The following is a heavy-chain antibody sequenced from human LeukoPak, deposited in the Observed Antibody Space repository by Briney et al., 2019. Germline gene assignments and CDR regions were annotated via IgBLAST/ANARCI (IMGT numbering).Heavy chain of an antibody. J-gene: IGHJ4*02. Sequence: ETLSLTCTVSGGSISSYYWSWIRQPAGKGLEWMGRIDPSDSYTNYSPSFQGHVTISADKSISTAYLQWSSLKASDTAMYYCASTVATYIDYWGQGTPVTVSS. CDR1: GGSISSYY. V-gene: IGHV5-10-1*01. CDR2: IDPSDSYT. D-gene: IGHD5-12*01. CDR3: ASTVATYIDY.